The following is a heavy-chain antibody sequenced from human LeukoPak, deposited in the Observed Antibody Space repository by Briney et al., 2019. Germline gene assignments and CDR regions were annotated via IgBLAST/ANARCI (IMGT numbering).Heavy chain of an antibody. CDR1: GGSFSGYY. D-gene: IGHD2-15*01. CDR2: INHSGST. Sequence: SETLSLTCAVYGGSFSGYYWSWIRQPPGKGLEWIGEINHSGSTNYNPSLKSRVTISVDTSKNQFSLKLSSVTAADTAVYYCARAIVVVVAATGFWFDPWGQGTLVTVSS. CDR3: ARAIVVVVAATGFWFDP. J-gene: IGHJ5*02. V-gene: IGHV4-34*01.